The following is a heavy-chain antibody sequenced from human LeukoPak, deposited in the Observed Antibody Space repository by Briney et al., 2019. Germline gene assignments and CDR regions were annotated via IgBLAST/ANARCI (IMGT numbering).Heavy chain of an antibody. CDR1: GGSISSSSYY. V-gene: IGHV4-39*01. CDR2: IHHSGST. Sequence: PSETLSLTCTVSGGSISSSSYYWGWIRQPPGKGLEWIGSIHHSGSTYYNPSLKSRVTISVDTSKNQFSLKLSSVTAAGTAVYYCARGVYNWNIDTFDIWGQGTMVTVSS. J-gene: IGHJ3*02. CDR3: ARGVYNWNIDTFDI. D-gene: IGHD1/OR15-1a*01.